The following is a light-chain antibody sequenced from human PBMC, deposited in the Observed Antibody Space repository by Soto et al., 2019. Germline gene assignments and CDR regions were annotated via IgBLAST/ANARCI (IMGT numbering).Light chain of an antibody. CDR2: LGS. CDR3: LQALQTPPT. V-gene: IGKV2-28*01. Sequence: DIVMTQSPLSLPVTPGEPASISCRSRQSLLHYNGYNNLDWYLQKPGQSPQLLIYLGSNRASGVPDRFSGSGSGTDFTLKISRVEAEDVGVYYCLQALQTPPTFGQGTRLEIK. CDR1: QSLLHYNGYNN. J-gene: IGKJ5*01.